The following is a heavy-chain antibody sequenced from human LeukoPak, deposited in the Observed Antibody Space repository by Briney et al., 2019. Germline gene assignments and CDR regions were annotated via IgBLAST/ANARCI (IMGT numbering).Heavy chain of an antibody. J-gene: IGHJ4*02. V-gene: IGHV4-39*01. CDR3: GSRSFLPAGTPFYYLET. CDR2: IYYQSWTT. Sequence: SETLSLTCTVSGASTSSSSYYWGWVRQSPGKGLEWIGSIYYQSWTTYYNPSLKSRVTISVDTSNNRFSLRLKSVTVADTAVYYCGSRSFLPAGTPFYYLETWGQGTLVSVSS. CDR1: GASTSSSSYY. D-gene: IGHD6-13*01.